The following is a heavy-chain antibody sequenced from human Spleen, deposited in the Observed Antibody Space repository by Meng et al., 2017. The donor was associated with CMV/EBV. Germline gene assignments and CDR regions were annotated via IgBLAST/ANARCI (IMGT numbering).Heavy chain of an antibody. Sequence: SETLSLTCTVSGASVTSNDFYWHWIRQPPGKGLECIAYVYHTGNTDSHPSLSSRVTMSLDTSNNQFSLRLDSVTAADTAVYYCARSVTTVTTFDYFDSWGRGSLVTVSS. D-gene: IGHD4-17*01. V-gene: IGHV4-61*08. J-gene: IGHJ4*02. CDR2: VYHTGNT. CDR3: ARSVTTVTTFDYFDS. CDR1: GASVTSNDFY.